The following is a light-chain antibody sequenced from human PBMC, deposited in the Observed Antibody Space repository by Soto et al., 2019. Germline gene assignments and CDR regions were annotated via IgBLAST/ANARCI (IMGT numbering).Light chain of an antibody. V-gene: IGLV1-51*02. J-gene: IGLJ1*01. Sequence: QSVLTQPPSVSAAPGQKVTISCSGTSSNIGNNYVSWYQHFPGTAPKLLIYEDNKQPSEIPDRFSGSKSGTSATLGITGLQTGDEADYYCGTWDNSLSIYVFATGTKLTVL. CDR2: EDN. CDR3: GTWDNSLSIYV. CDR1: SSNIGNNY.